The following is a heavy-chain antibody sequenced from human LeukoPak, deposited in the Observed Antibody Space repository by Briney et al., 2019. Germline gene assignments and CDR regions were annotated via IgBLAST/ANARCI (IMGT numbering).Heavy chain of an antibody. V-gene: IGHV3-48*01. CDR3: ARVALRPIDYSNPEFDP. Sequence: PGGSLRLSCAASGFTLSDYWMNWVRQAPGQGLEWVSYITSDSTTMFYADSVKGRFTASRDNAENSMYLQMNSLRAEDTAVYYCARVALRPIDYSNPEFDPWGQGTLVTVSS. J-gene: IGHJ5*02. CDR1: GFTLSDYW. D-gene: IGHD4-11*01. CDR2: ITSDSTTM.